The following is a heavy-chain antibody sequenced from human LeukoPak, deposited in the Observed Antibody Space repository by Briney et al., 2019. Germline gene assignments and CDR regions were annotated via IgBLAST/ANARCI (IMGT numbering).Heavy chain of an antibody. V-gene: IGHV3-33*01. CDR1: GFTFNSYG. J-gene: IGHJ4*02. CDR2: IWYDGSNK. Sequence: GGSLRLSCAASGFTFNSYGIHWVRQAPGKGLEWVAFIWYDGSNKYYADSVKGRFTISRDNSKNTLYLQMNSRRAEDTAVYYCARARTTRGFDYWGQGTLVTVSS. CDR3: ARARTTRGFDY. D-gene: IGHD4-17*01.